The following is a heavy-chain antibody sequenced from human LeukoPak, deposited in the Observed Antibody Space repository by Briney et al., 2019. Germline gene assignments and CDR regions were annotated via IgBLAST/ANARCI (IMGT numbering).Heavy chain of an antibody. Sequence: GGSLRLSCAASGFTFSSYAMSWVRQAPGKGQEWVSAISGSGGSTYYADSVKGRFTISRDNSKNTLYLQMNSLRAEDTAVYYCATSWSGYYMGGYFQHWGQGTLVTVSS. D-gene: IGHD3-3*01. CDR2: ISGSGGST. CDR1: GFTFSSYA. V-gene: IGHV3-23*01. CDR3: ATSWSGYYMGGYFQH. J-gene: IGHJ1*01.